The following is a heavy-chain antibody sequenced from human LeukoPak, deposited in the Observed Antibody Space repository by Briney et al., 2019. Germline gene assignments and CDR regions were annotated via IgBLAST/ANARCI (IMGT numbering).Heavy chain of an antibody. D-gene: IGHD3-22*01. CDR1: GFTFSSYW. CDR2: IKQDGSEK. V-gene: IGHV3-7*04. Sequence: GGSLRLSCAASGFTFSSYWMSWVRQAPGKGLEWAANIKQDGSEKYYVDSVKGRFTISRDNAKNSLYLQMNSLRAEDTAVYYCARTQYWYDSSGYYYWGQGTLVTVSS. J-gene: IGHJ4*02. CDR3: ARTQYWYDSSGYYY.